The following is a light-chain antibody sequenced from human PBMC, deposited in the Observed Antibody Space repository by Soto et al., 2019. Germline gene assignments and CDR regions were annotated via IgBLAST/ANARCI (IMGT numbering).Light chain of an antibody. CDR1: QSVSSN. CDR2: GAS. Sequence: IVTPHTPTQQSVSPRGRATLSCRASQSVSSNLAWYQQKPGQAPRLLIYGASTRATGIPARFSGSGSGTEFTLTISSLQSEDLAVYYCQQFNDWPRTFGQGTKVDI. V-gene: IGKV3-15*01. CDR3: QQFNDWPRT. J-gene: IGKJ1*01.